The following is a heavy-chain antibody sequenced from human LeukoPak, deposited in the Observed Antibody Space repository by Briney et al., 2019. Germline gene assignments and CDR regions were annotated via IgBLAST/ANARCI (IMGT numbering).Heavy chain of an antibody. V-gene: IGHV4-59*01. CDR1: GGSISSYY. D-gene: IGHD3-10*01. Sequence: SETLSLTCTVSGGSISSYYWSWIRQPPGKGLEWIGYIYYSGSTNHNPSLKSRVTISVDTSKNQFSLKLSSVTAADTAVYYCARDRRGYGSGSYYRIGGQFDPWGQGTLVTVSS. J-gene: IGHJ5*02. CDR3: ARDRRGYGSGSYYRIGGQFDP. CDR2: IYYSGST.